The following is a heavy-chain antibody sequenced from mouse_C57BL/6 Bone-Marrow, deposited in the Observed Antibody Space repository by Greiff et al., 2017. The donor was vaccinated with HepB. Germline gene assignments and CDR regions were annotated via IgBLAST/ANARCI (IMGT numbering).Heavy chain of an antibody. J-gene: IGHJ2*01. CDR2: INTGGTYT. V-gene: IGHV5-6*01. Sequence: EVKLQESGGDLVKPGGSLTLSCVASGFTFSTSGMSWVRQTPDKRLEWVATINTGGTYTYYPDSVKGRFTISKDTAKSTLFLQMSSLKSKDTAIYYCAGDRFDYYFDYGDQGKTITVSS. D-gene: IGHD2-14*01. CDR3: AGDRFDYYFDY. CDR1: GFTFSTSG.